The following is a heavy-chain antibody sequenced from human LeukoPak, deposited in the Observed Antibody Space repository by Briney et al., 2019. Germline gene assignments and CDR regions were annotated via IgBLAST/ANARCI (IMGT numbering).Heavy chain of an antibody. CDR2: ISYDGSNK. D-gene: IGHD3-10*01. V-gene: IGHV3-30*01. CDR1: GFTFSSYA. CDR3: ARDHYTYYYGSGSYYFDY. J-gene: IGHJ4*02. Sequence: GRSLRLSCAASGFTFSSYAMHWVRQAPGEGLEWVAVISYDGSNKYYADSVKGRFTISRDNSKNTLYLQMNSLRAEDTAVYYCARDHYTYYYGSGSYYFDYWGQGTLVTVSS.